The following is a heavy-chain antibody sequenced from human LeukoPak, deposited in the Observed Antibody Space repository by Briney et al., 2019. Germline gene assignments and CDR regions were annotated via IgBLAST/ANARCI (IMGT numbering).Heavy chain of an antibody. CDR1: GGSISSYY. CDR3: ARRDCSSTSCYHGDDY. CDR2: IYYSGST. V-gene: IGHV4-59*08. Sequence: SETLSLTCTVSGGSISSYYWSWIRQPPGKGLEWIGYIYYSGSTNYNPSLKSRVTISVDTSKNQFSLKLSFVTAADTAVYYCARRDCSSTSCYHGDDYWGQGTLVTVSS. D-gene: IGHD2-2*01. J-gene: IGHJ4*02.